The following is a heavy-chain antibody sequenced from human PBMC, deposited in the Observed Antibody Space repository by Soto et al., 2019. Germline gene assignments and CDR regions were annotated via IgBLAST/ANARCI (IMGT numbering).Heavy chain of an antibody. CDR1: GFTFSDYE. D-gene: IGHD4-17*01. V-gene: IGHV3-48*03. CDR2: ISNTCFTI. J-gene: IGHJ4*02. Sequence: GGSLRLSGAASGFTFSDYEMNWVRQATGTGLEWVSYISNTCFTIXYADSVRGRLSISRDNAKDSLYLQMNSLGAGDTAVYYCARAHGDFDYWGQGTLVTVSS. CDR3: ARAHGDFDY.